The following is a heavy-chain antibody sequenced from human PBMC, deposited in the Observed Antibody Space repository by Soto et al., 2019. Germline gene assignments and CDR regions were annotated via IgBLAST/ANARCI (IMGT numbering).Heavy chain of an antibody. Sequence: QVQLVQSGAEVKKPGASVKVSCKASGYTFTSYDINSVRQATGQGLEWMGWMNPNSGNTGYAQKFQGRVTMTRNTSISTAYMELSSLRSEDTAVYYCARRGYSSSWYYYYYYGMDVWGQGTTVTVSS. CDR1: GYTFTSYD. CDR2: MNPNSGNT. V-gene: IGHV1-8*01. D-gene: IGHD6-13*01. J-gene: IGHJ6*02. CDR3: ARRGYSSSWYYYYYYGMDV.